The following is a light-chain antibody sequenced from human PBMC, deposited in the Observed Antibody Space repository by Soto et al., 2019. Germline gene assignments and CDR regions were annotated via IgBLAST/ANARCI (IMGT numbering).Light chain of an antibody. CDR1: QTSNRW. CDR2: DAS. Sequence: VQVTQSTATLSASVGDGVTITCRGNQTSNRWLAWYQQKPGKAPQVLVYDASTLESGVPSRFSGSGSGTEFTLTINNLQPEDFAVYYCHQCRDSPRTFGQGTKVDI. CDR3: HQCRDSPRT. V-gene: IGKV1-5*01. J-gene: IGKJ1*01.